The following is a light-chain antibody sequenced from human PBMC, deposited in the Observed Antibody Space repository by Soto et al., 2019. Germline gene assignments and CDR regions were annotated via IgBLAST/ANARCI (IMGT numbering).Light chain of an antibody. CDR1: SSDVGGYNR. CDR2: EVI. V-gene: IGLV2-18*02. J-gene: IGLJ1*01. CDR3: YSYTSSSTYV. Sequence: QSALTQPPSVSGSPGQSVTISCTGTSSDVGGYNRVSWYQQPPGTAPKLVIYEVIHRPSGVPARFSGSKSGNTASLTISGLQAEDEADYYCYSYTSSSTYVFGTGIKVTVL.